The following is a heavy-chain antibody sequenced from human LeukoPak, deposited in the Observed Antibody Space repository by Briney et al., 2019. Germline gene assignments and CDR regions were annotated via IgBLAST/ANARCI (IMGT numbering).Heavy chain of an antibody. D-gene: IGHD3-16*01. Sequence: SETLSLTCTVSGGSISSYYWSWIRQPPGKGLEWIGYIYYSGSTYYNPSLKSRVTISVDTSKNQFSLKLSSVTAADTAVYYCARGESLDYWGQGTLVTVSA. CDR2: IYYSGST. CDR1: GGSISSYY. V-gene: IGHV4-59*08. J-gene: IGHJ4*02. CDR3: ARGESLDY.